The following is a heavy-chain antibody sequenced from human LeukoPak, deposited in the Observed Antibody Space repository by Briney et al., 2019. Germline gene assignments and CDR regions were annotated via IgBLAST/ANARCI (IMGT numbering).Heavy chain of an antibody. V-gene: IGHV3-7*01. Sequence: PGGSLRLSCAASGFTFSTYRMSWVRQAPGKGLEWVANIKQDGSEKHYVDSVKGRFTISRDNAKNSLYLQMSSLRAEDTAVYYCARAKRYCSSTSCYESKSPGDYWGQGTLVTVSS. J-gene: IGHJ4*02. CDR3: ARAKRYCSSTSCYESKSPGDY. D-gene: IGHD2-2*01. CDR2: IKQDGSEK. CDR1: GFTFSTYR.